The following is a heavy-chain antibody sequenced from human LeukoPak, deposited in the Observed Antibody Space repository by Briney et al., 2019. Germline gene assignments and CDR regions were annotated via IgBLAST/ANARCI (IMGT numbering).Heavy chain of an antibody. CDR2: ISAYNGNT. CDR3: ARVHLSYFDWLLPTSNNWFGP. Sequence: ASVKVSCKASGYTFTSYGISWVRQAPGQGLEWMGWISAYNGNTNYAQKLQGRVTMTTDTSTSTAYMELRSLRSDDTAVYYCARVHLSYFDWLLPTSNNWFGPWGQGTLVTVSS. V-gene: IGHV1-18*01. CDR1: GYTFTSYG. J-gene: IGHJ5*02. D-gene: IGHD3-9*01.